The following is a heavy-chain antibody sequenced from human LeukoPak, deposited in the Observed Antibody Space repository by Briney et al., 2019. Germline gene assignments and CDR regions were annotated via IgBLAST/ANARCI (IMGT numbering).Heavy chain of an antibody. V-gene: IGHV3-21*01. CDR1: GFTFSGYR. CDR3: ARAPANKYDSRLPEDY. D-gene: IGHD3-22*01. CDR2: FSSSSGYI. Sequence: GGSLRLSCAASGFTFSGYRMNWVRQTPGKGLEWVSSFSSSSGYIFYADSVKGRFTISRDNAKNSLYLQMNSLRAEDTAVYYCARAPANKYDSRLPEDYWGQGTLVTVSS. J-gene: IGHJ4*02.